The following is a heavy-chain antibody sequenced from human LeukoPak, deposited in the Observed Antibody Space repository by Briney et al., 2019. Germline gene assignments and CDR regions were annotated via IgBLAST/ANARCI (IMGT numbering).Heavy chain of an antibody. CDR2: ISGSGGST. CDR3: ARARGLYYYMDV. Sequence: GGSLRLSCAASGFTFSSYGMSWVRQAPGKGLEWVSAISGSGGSTYYADSVKGRFTISRDNAKNSLYLQMNSLRAEDTAVYYCARARGLYYYMDVWGKGTTVTVSS. D-gene: IGHD1-26*01. CDR1: GFTFSSYG. V-gene: IGHV3-23*01. J-gene: IGHJ6*03.